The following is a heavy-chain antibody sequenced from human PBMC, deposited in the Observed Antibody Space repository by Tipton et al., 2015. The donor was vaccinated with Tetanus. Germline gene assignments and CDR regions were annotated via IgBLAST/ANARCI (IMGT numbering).Heavy chain of an antibody. D-gene: IGHD3-10*01. Sequence: TLSLTCAVSGGSLSGFYWSWIRQPPGKGLEWIGYISNSGSTYYNPSLKSRVTISVDTSQKQISLKVNSVTAADTAVYYCARDRGVRGGYYYYHGMDVWGQGTTVTVSS. J-gene: IGHJ6*02. CDR3: ARDRGVRGGYYYYHGMDV. CDR2: ISNSGST. V-gene: IGHV4-59*06. CDR1: GGSLSGFY.